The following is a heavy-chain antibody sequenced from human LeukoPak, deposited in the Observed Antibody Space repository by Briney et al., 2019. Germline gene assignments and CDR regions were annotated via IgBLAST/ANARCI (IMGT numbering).Heavy chain of an antibody. D-gene: IGHD6-19*01. V-gene: IGHV4-39*07. CDR1: GGSISSSSYY. Sequence: PSETLSLTCTVSGGSISSSSYYWGWIRQPPGKGLEWIGSIYHSGSTYYNPSLKSRVTISVDKSKNQFSLKLSSVTAADTAVYYCAANTPIAVAADWGQGTLVTVSS. CDR3: AANTPIAVAAD. CDR2: IYHSGST. J-gene: IGHJ4*02.